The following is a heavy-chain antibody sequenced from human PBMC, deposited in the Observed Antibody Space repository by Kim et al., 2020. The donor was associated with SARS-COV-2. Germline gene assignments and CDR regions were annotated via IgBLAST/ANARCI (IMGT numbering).Heavy chain of an antibody. V-gene: IGHV1-18*04. CDR1: GYTFTSYG. CDR2: ISAYNGNT. J-gene: IGHJ6*02. Sequence: ASVKVSCKASGYTFTSYGISWVRQAPGQGLVWMGWISAYNGNTNYAQKLQGRVTMTTDTSTSTAYMELRSLRSDDTAVYYCARDSKIRVHYYYGMDVWGQGTTVTVSS. D-gene: IGHD3-10*01. CDR3: ARDSKIRVHYYYGMDV.